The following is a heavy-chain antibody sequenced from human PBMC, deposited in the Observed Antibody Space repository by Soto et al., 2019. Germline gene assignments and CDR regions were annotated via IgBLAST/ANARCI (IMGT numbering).Heavy chain of an antibody. J-gene: IGHJ4*02. CDR1: GYNFISHG. CDR2: ISTYNGET. D-gene: IGHD3-22*01. Sequence: QAQLVQSGPEVKKPGASVKVSCKSSGYNFISHGITWVRQAPGQGLEWMAWISTYNGETKYAENFQGRVTMNTHTSTGTAYMELRSLRSDDTAVYYCTRPTYDSTAYSFDTWGQGTLVTVSS. CDR3: TRPTYDSTAYSFDT. V-gene: IGHV1-18*01.